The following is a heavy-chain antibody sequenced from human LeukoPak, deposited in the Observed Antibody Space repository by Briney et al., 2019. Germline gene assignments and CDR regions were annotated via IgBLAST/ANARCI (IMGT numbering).Heavy chain of an antibody. CDR2: ISGSGGST. J-gene: IGHJ4*02. V-gene: IGHV3-23*01. Sequence: GGSLRLSCAASGFTFSSYAMSWVRQAPGKGLEWVSVISGSGGSTSYADSVKGRFTISRDNSKNTLFLQMNSLRAEDTAVYYCAKAHLTYGGKKVDYWGQGTLVTVSS. CDR1: GFTFSSYA. CDR3: AKAHLTYGGKKVDY. D-gene: IGHD4-23*01.